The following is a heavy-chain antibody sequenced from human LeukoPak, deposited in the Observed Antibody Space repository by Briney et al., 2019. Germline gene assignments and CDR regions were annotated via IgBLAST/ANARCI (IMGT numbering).Heavy chain of an antibody. Sequence: GGSLRLSCAASGFTFSSYWMSWVRQAPGKGLEWVAYIKQDGSEKYYVDSVKGRFTISRDNAKNSLYLQMNSLRAEDTAVYYCARDLGGSHYNYYMDVWGKGTTVTVSS. D-gene: IGHD1-26*01. CDR3: ARDLGGSHYNYYMDV. CDR1: GFTFSSYW. CDR2: IKQDGSEK. J-gene: IGHJ6*03. V-gene: IGHV3-7*01.